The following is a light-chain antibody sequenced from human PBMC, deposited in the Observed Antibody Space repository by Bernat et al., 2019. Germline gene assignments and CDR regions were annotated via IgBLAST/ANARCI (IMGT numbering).Light chain of an antibody. Sequence: IVLTQSPGTLSLSPGERATLSCRASQSVSSYLAWYQQKPGQAPRLLIYDASNRATGIPARFSGSGSGTDFTLTISSLEPEDFAVYYCQQRSNWPRYTFGQGTKLEIK. CDR3: QQRSNWPRYT. J-gene: IGKJ2*01. CDR1: QSVSSY. V-gene: IGKV3-11*01. CDR2: DAS.